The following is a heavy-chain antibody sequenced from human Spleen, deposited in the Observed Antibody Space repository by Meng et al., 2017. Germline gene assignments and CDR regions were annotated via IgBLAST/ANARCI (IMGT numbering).Heavy chain of an antibody. J-gene: IGHJ5*02. CDR1: GYTFTSYG. CDR2: ISAYNGNT. Sequence: QVQLVQSGAEVKKPGASVKVYCKASGYTFTSYGISWVRQAPGQGLEWMGWISAYNGNTNYAQKLQGRVTMTTDTSTSTAYMELRSLRSDDTAVYYCARFETRWELPLEGWFDPWGQGTLVTVSS. V-gene: IGHV1-18*01. CDR3: ARFETRWELPLEGWFDP. D-gene: IGHD1-26*01.